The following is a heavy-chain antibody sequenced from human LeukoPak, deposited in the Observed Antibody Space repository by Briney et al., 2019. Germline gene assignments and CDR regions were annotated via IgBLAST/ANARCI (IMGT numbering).Heavy chain of an antibody. D-gene: IGHD3-3*01. CDR2: INPNSGGT. J-gene: IGHJ5*02. Sequence: ASVKVSCKASGGTFTGYYMHWVRQAPGQGLEWMGWINPNSGGTNYAQKFQGRVTMTRDTSISTAYMELSRLRSGDTAVYYCARGGLLRFLEWLQNRHYYGSGISQNWFDPWGQGTLVTVSS. CDR3: ARGGLLRFLEWLQNRHYYGSGISQNWFDP. CDR1: GGTFTGYY. V-gene: IGHV1-2*02.